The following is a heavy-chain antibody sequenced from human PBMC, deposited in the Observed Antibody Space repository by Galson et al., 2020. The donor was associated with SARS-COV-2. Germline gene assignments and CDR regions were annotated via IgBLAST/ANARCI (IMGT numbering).Heavy chain of an antibody. CDR2: IYPGDSDT. J-gene: IGHJ5*02. CDR1: GYSFASYW. CDR3: VGGGVGGAFWSAFDP. V-gene: IGHV5-51*01. Sequence: GESLKISCEGFGYSFASYWNAWVRQMPGKGLDYMGIIYPGDSDTKYSPSFQGQVTISADKSINTAYLQWSSLKASDASVYYCVGGGVGGAFWSAFDPWGQGTLVTVSS. D-gene: IGHD3-16*01.